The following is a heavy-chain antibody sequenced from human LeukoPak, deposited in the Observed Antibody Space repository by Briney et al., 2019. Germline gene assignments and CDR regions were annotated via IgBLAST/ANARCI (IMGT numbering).Heavy chain of an antibody. V-gene: IGHV4-39*01. CDR3: ARRGGFGVTYDS. J-gene: IGHJ4*02. D-gene: IGHD3-10*01. CDR1: GDSISNSAYY. Sequence: PSETLSLTCSVSGDSISNSAYYWGWIRQPPGKKLEWIGTIYYSGFTHYNPSLRSRVAISVDTSKNQFSLNLSSLTAADTAVYYCARRGGFGVTYDSWGQGTLVTVSS. CDR2: IYYSGFT.